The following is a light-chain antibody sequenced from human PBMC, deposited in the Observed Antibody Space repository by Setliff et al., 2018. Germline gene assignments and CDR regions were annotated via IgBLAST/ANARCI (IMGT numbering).Light chain of an antibody. J-gene: IGLJ2*01. CDR1: SRDVGNYNL. V-gene: IGLV2-14*02. CDR2: DVT. CDR3: SSCSSSSTLV. Sequence: QSVLTQPTSVSGSPGQSITISCTGTSRDVGNYNLVSWFQQHPGKAPKLIIYDVTERPSGVSNRFSGSKSGNTASLTISGLQAEDEADYYCSSCSSSSTLVFGGGTKVTVL.